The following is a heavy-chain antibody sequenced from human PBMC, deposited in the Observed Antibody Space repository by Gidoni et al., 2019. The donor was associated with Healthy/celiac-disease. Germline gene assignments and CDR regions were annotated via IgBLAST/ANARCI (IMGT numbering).Heavy chain of an antibody. D-gene: IGHD7-27*01. Sequence: PGKGLEWIGYIYYSGSTNYNPSLKSRVTISVDTSKNQFSLNLSSVTAADTAVYYCAIDLRGLTGYFDYLGQGTLVTVSS. J-gene: IGHJ4*02. CDR3: AIDLRGLTGYFDY. V-gene: IGHV4-59*01. CDR2: IYYSGST.